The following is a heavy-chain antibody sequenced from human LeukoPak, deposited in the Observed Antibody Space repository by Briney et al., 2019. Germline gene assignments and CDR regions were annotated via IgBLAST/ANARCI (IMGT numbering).Heavy chain of an antibody. D-gene: IGHD2-2*01. CDR1: GGTFSSYA. CDR2: IIPIFGTA. J-gene: IGHJ6*03. Sequence: ASVKVSCKASGGTFSSYAISWVRQAPGQGLEWMGGIIPIFGTANYAQKFQGRVTITTDESTSTAYMELSSLRSEDTAVYYCGLGCRSTSCYSYYYMDVWGKGTTVTVSS. V-gene: IGHV1-69*05. CDR3: GLGCRSTSCYSYYYMDV.